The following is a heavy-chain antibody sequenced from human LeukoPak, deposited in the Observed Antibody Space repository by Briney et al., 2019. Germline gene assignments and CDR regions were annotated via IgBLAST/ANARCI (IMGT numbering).Heavy chain of an antibody. V-gene: IGHV4-59*01. J-gene: IGHJ4*02. CDR2: IYYSGST. D-gene: IGHD6-13*01. CDR1: GGSISSYY. CDR3: ARNLIPEQLVLNF. Sequence: SETLSLTCTVSGGSISSYYWSWIRQPPGKGLEWIGYIYYSGSTNYNPSLKSRVTISVDTSKNQFSLNLRSVTPEDTAVYYCARNLIPEQLVLNFWGQGTLVTVSS.